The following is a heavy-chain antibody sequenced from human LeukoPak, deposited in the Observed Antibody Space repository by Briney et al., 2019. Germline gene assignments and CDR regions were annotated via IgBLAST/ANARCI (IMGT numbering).Heavy chain of an antibody. Sequence: PGGSLRLSCAASGFTFSNNSMSWVRQAPGKGLEWVSSISGSGSSTYYADSVRGRFTISRNNFETSMYLQMSSLRAEDTAIYYCVKDVSGSGRLSYFDYWGQGTLVTVSS. V-gene: IGHV3-23*01. J-gene: IGHJ4*02. CDR1: GFTFSNNS. CDR2: ISGSGSST. CDR3: VKDVSGSGRLSYFDY. D-gene: IGHD3-10*01.